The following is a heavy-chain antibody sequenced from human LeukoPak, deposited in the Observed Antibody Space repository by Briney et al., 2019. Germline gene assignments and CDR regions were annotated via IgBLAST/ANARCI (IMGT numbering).Heavy chain of an antibody. J-gene: IGHJ4*02. CDR2: ISSSGSTI. CDR3: ARGELYYGSGSYPTPIFDY. V-gene: IGHV3-48*03. Sequence: GGSLRLSCAASGFTFSSYEMNWVRQAPGKGLEWVSYISSSGSTIYYADSVKGRFTISRDNAKNSLYLQMNSLRAEDTAVYYCARGELYYGSGSYPTPIFDYWGQGTLVTVSS. CDR1: GFTFSSYE. D-gene: IGHD3-10*01.